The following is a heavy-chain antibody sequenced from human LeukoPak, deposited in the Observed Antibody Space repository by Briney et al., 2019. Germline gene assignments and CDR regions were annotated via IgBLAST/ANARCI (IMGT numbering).Heavy chain of an antibody. CDR2: TYYRSQWYY. V-gene: IGHV6-1*01. J-gene: IGHJ4*02. CDR1: GESVSSTGAT. D-gene: IGHD5-24*01. Sequence: SQTLPLTCCISGESVSSTGATWNWIRPSPSRGLEWLGRTYYRSQWYYEYALSVKSRTIVAPDTSKNQFSLQLNSVTPEDTAVYYCVRGNYNFDYWGQGSLVTVSS. CDR3: VRGNYNFDY.